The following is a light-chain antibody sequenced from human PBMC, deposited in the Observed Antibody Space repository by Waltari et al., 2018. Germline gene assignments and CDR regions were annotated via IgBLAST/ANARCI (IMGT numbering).Light chain of an antibody. CDR1: QSILYSSNNKNY. J-gene: IGKJ1*01. CDR2: WAS. Sequence: DIVMTQSPDSLAVSLGERATINCKYSQSILYSSNNKNYLAWYQQKSGQPPKLLIYWASTRESGVPDRFSGSGSGTDFTLTISSLQAEDVAVYYCQQYYSTPWTFGQGTKVEIK. V-gene: IGKV4-1*01. CDR3: QQYYSTPWT.